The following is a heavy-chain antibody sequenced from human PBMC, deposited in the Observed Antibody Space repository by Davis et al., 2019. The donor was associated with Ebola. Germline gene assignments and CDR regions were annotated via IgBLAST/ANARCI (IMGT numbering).Heavy chain of an antibody. Sequence: GESLKISCAASGFTFSSYSMNWVRQAPGRGLEWVSYISSSSTTKYYADSVKGRFTISRDNSKNTLYLQMNSLRAEDTAVYYCAGTYGDSHYWGQGTLVTVSS. D-gene: IGHD4-17*01. CDR3: AGTYGDSHY. CDR2: ISSSSTTK. CDR1: GFTFSSYS. J-gene: IGHJ4*02. V-gene: IGHV3-48*01.